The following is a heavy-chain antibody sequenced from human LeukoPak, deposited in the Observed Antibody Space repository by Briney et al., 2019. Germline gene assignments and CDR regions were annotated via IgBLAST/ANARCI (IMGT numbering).Heavy chain of an antibody. J-gene: IGHJ4*02. CDR3: TRDGLDY. V-gene: IGHV1-8*01. CDR1: GYTFTNYD. Sequence: SVKVSCKASGYTFTNYDINWVRQATGQGLEWMGYKNPNSGSSAYAQKFQGRVTITTDASISTAYMEVSGLRSEDTALYYCTRDGLDYWGQGTLVTVSS. CDR2: KNPNSGSS. D-gene: IGHD4-17*01.